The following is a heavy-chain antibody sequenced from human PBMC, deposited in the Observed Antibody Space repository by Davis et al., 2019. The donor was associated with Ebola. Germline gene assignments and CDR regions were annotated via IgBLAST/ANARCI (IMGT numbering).Heavy chain of an antibody. CDR3: SFTIFGVVIDDY. V-gene: IGHV3-33*08. CDR2: IWYDGSNK. Sequence: PGGSLRLSCAASGFTFSSYWMSWVRQAPGKGLEWVAVIWYDGSNKYYADSVKGRFTISRDNSKNTLYLQMNSLKTEDTAVYYCSFTIFGVVIDDYWGQGTLVTVSS. CDR1: GFTFSSYW. J-gene: IGHJ4*02. D-gene: IGHD3-3*01.